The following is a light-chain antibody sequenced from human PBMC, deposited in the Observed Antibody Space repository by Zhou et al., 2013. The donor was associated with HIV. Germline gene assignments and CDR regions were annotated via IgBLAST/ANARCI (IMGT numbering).Light chain of an antibody. CDR3: QQYYSYPST. Sequence: DIQMTQSPSSLSASVGDRVTITCRASQGISNFLAWYQQKPGKVPKLLISAASTLQSGVPSRFSGSGSETEFTLTISSLQPEDVATYYCQQYYSYPSTFGQGTDLEIK. CDR1: QGISNF. J-gene: IGKJ1*01. V-gene: IGKV1-27*01. CDR2: AAS.